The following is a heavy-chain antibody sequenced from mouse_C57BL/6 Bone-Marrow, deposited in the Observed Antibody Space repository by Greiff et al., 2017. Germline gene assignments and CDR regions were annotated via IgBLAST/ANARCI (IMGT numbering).Heavy chain of an antibody. Sequence: QVQLQQPGAELVKPGASVKLSCKASGYTFTSYWMHWVKQRPGQGLEWIGMIHPNSGSTNYNEKFKSKATLTVDKSSSTAYMQLSSLTSEDSSVYYCARPYYDGTFMDDWGQGTSVTVSS. CDR2: IHPNSGST. CDR3: ARPYYDGTFMDD. D-gene: IGHD1-1*01. CDR1: GYTFTSYW. V-gene: IGHV1-64*01. J-gene: IGHJ4*01.